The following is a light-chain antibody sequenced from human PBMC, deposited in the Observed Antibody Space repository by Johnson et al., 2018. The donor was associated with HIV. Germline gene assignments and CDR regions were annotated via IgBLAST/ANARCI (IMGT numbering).Light chain of an antibody. CDR3: GTWETSLSAGLLYV. CDR2: DND. CDR1: SSNIGNNY. J-gene: IGLJ1*01. Sequence: QSVLTQPPSVSAAPGQTVTISCSGSSSNIGNNYVSWYHHLPGTAPTLLIYDNDKRPSGTPDRFSGSKSATSATLGIPGLPPGDEADYYCGTWETSLSAGLLYVFGPGTKVTVL. V-gene: IGLV1-51*01.